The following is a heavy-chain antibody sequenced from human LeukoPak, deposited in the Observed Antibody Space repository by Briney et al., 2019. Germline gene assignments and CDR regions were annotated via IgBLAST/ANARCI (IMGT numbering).Heavy chain of an antibody. Sequence: ASVKVSCKASGYTFTSYGISWVRQAPGQGLEWTGWISAYNGNTNYAQKLQGRVTMTTDTSTSTAYMELRSLRSDDTAVYYCARAPAWIQLWDYYYYGMDVWGQGTTVTVSS. CDR1: GYTFTSYG. CDR3: ARAPAWIQLWDYYYYGMDV. D-gene: IGHD5-18*01. CDR2: ISAYNGNT. J-gene: IGHJ6*02. V-gene: IGHV1-18*01.